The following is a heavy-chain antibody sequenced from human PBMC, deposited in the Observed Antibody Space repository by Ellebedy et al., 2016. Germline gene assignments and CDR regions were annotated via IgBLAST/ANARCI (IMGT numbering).Heavy chain of an antibody. Sequence: ASVKVSXXASGYTFTGYYMHWVRQAPGQGLEWMGWINPNSGGTNYAQKLQGRVTMTTDTSTSTAYMELRSLRSDDTAVYYCARIPLGGYCSSTSCYPEDYWGQGTLVTVSS. V-gene: IGHV1-2*02. CDR3: ARIPLGGYCSSTSCYPEDY. J-gene: IGHJ4*02. D-gene: IGHD2-2*03. CDR2: INPNSGGT. CDR1: GYTFTGYY.